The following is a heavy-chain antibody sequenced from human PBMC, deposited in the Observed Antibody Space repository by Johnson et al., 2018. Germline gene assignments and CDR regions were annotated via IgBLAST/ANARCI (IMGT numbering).Heavy chain of an antibody. J-gene: IGHJ6*02. CDR1: GFTFDDYA. V-gene: IGHV3-9*01. CDR2: ISWNSGSI. Sequence: EVQLVESGGGLVQPGGSXRLSCAASGFTFDDYAMHWVRQAPGKGLEWVSGISWNSGSIGYADSVKGRFTISRDNAKNSLYLQMNSLRAEDTALYYCAKDIGPRIVATTVPYYYYYGMDVWGQGTTVTVSS. CDR3: AKDIGPRIVATTVPYYYYYGMDV. D-gene: IGHD5-12*01.